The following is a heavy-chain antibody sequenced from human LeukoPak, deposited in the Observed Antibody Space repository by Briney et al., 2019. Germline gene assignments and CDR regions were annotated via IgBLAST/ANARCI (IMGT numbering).Heavy chain of an antibody. D-gene: IGHD4-17*01. V-gene: IGHV3-21*01. J-gene: IGHJ4*02. Sequence: GGSLRLSCAASGFTFSSYSMNWVRQAPGKGLEWVSSISSSSSYIYYADLVKGRFTISRDNAKNSLYLQMNSLRAEDTAVYYCAREGPYGDYFDYWGQGTLVTVSS. CDR3: AREGPYGDYFDY. CDR1: GFTFSSYS. CDR2: ISSSSSYI.